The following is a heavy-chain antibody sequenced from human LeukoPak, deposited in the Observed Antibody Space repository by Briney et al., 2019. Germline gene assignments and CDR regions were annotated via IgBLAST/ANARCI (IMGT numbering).Heavy chain of an antibody. V-gene: IGHV3-48*01. Sequence: GGSLRLSCAASGFTFSSYSMNWVRQAPGKGLEWVSYISSSSSTIYYADSVKGRFTISRDNAKNSLYLQMNSLRAEDTAVYYCATSFVHYYDSSGYWDYFDYWGQGTLVTVSS. D-gene: IGHD3-22*01. CDR3: ATSFVHYYDSSGYWDYFDY. CDR2: ISSSSSTI. J-gene: IGHJ4*02. CDR1: GFTFSSYS.